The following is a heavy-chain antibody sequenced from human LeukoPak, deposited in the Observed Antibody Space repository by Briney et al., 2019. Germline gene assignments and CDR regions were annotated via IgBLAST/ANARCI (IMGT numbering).Heavy chain of an antibody. V-gene: IGHV3-48*01. CDR1: GFTFDYFA. J-gene: IGHJ5*02. Sequence: GGSLRLSCAASGFTFDYFAMSWVRQTPGKGLEWIAYISRISTAIQYAGSVKGRFTISRDNGENSLFLQMNSLRVEDTALYYCARDGYNWADLRGQGTLVTVSS. CDR3: ARDGYNWADL. D-gene: IGHD5-24*01. CDR2: ISRISTAI.